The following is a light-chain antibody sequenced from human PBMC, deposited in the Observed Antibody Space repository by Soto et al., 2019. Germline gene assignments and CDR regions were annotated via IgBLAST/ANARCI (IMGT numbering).Light chain of an antibody. V-gene: IGKV1-39*01. J-gene: IGKJ1*01. CDR2: AAS. CDR3: QQSYSTPPWT. CDR1: QSVSIY. Sequence: DVQMTQSPSSLSASVGDRVTSTYRASQSVSIYLNWYQQKPGKAPNLLISAASSLQNGVPSRFRGSGSGTDFTLTISGLQPEDFATYYCQQSYSTPPWTFGQGTKVDIK.